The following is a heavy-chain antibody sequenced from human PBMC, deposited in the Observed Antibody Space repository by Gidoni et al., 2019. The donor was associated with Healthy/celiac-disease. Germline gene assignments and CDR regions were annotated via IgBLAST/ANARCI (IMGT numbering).Heavy chain of an antibody. D-gene: IGHD3-22*01. CDR1: GFTFSSYG. V-gene: IGHV3-33*01. J-gene: IGHJ4*02. CDR2: IWYDGSNK. Sequence: QVQLVESGGGVVHPGRSLSLSCPASGFTFSSYGMHWVRQAPGKGLEWVAVIWYDGSNKYYADSVKGRFTISRDNSKNTLYLQMNSLRAEDTAVYYCARDEGVPYDSSGWPDYWGQGTLVTVSS. CDR3: ARDEGVPYDSSGWPDY.